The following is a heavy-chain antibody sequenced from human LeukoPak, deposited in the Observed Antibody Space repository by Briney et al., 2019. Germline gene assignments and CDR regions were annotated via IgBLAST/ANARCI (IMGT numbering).Heavy chain of an antibody. J-gene: IGHJ4*02. CDR2: ISYDGSNK. Sequence: GGSLRLSCAASGFTFSSYAMHWVRQAPGKGLEWVAVISYDGSNKYYADSVKGRFTISRDNSKNTLYLQVNSLRAEDTAVYYCASPISGSYYSFDYWGQGTLVTVSS. D-gene: IGHD1-26*01. V-gene: IGHV3-30*04. CDR1: GFTFSSYA. CDR3: ASPISGSYYSFDY.